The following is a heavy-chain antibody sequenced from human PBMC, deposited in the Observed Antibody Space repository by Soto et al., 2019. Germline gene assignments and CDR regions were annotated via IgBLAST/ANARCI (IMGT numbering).Heavy chain of an antibody. CDR3: AKGGAISEAYYYYGMDV. CDR1: GFTFSSYA. Sequence: EVQLLESGGGLVQPGGSLRLSCAASGFTFSSYAMSWVRQAPGKGLEWVSAISGSGGSTYYADSVKGRFTISRDSSKNTLYLQMNSLRAEDTAVYYCAKGGAISEAYYYYGMDVWGQGTTVTVSS. D-gene: IGHD3-3*01. J-gene: IGHJ6*02. CDR2: ISGSGGST. V-gene: IGHV3-23*01.